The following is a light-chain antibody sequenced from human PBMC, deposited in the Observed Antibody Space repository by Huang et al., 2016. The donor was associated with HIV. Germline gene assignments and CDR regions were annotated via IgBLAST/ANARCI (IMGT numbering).Light chain of an antibody. J-gene: IGKJ3*01. V-gene: IGKV3-20*01. CDR3: HQYGSPPFT. Sequence: EFVLTQSPGTLSLSPGERATLSCRASQSISSSSLAWYLQKPGQAPTLLIHGASTRATDIPDRFSGSGSGTDFTLTISRLEPEDFAVYYCHQYGSPPFTFGPGTKVDIK. CDR2: GAS. CDR1: QSISSSS.